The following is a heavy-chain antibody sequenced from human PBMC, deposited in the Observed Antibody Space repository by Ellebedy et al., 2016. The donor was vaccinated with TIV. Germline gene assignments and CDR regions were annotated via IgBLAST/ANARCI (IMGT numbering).Heavy chain of an antibody. CDR1: GFTFSSYW. J-gene: IGHJ4*02. CDR2: IKQDGSEK. V-gene: IGHV3-7*01. Sequence: GESLKISXAASGFTFSSYWMSWVRQAPGKGLEWVANIKQDGSEKYYVDSVKGRFTISRDNAKNSLYLQMNSLRAEDTAVYYCARDRHCNSSSCFGLWGQGTLVTVSS. D-gene: IGHD2-2*01. CDR3: ARDRHCNSSSCFGL.